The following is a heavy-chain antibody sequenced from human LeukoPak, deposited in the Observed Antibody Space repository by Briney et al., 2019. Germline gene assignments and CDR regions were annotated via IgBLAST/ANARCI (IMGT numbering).Heavy chain of an antibody. CDR1: GFTFSSYA. J-gene: IGHJ4*02. V-gene: IGHV3-30*01. CDR2: ISYDGSNK. CDR3: ARGGGTTIY. D-gene: IGHD1-1*01. Sequence: GGSLRLSCAASGFTFSSYAMRWVRQAPGKGLEWVAVISYDGSNKYYADSVKGRFTISRDNSKNTLYLQMNSLRAEDTAVYYCARGGGTTIYWGQGTLVTVSS.